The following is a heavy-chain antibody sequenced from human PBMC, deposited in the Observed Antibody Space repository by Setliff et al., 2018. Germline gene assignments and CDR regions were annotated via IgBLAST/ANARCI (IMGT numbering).Heavy chain of an antibody. CDR3: ARRRYYDSSGYYYFDY. CDR1: GYSFTSYW. CDR2: IYPGDSDT. J-gene: IGHJ4*02. Sequence: GESLKISCKGSGYSFTSYWIGWVRQMPGKGLEWMGIIYPGDSDTRYSPSFQCQVTISADKSISTAYLQWSSLKASDTAMYYCARRRYYDSSGYYYFDYWGQGTLVTVSS. V-gene: IGHV5-51*01. D-gene: IGHD3-22*01.